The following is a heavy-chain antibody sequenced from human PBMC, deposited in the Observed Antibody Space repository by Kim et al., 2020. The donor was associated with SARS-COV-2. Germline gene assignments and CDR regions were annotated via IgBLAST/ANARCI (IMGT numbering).Heavy chain of an antibody. CDR2: INHSGST. J-gene: IGHJ4*02. D-gene: IGHD2-2*01. CDR1: GGSFSGYY. V-gene: IGHV4-34*01. Sequence: SETLSLTCAVYGGSFSGYYWSWIRQPPGKGLEWIGEINHSGSTNYNPSLKSRVTISVDTSKNQFSLKLSSVTAADTAVYYCARGPQRGGYCSSTSCYGAVAGDYWGQGTLVTVSS. CDR3: ARGPQRGGYCSSTSCYGAVAGDY.